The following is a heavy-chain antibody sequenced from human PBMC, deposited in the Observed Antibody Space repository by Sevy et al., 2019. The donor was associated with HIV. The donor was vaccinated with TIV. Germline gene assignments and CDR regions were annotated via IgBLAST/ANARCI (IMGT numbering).Heavy chain of an antibody. V-gene: IGHV3-74*01. Sequence: GGSLRLSCAASGFTFSSYWMHWVRQAPGKGLVWVSRINSDGSSTSYADSVKGRFTISRDNAKNTLYLQMNSLRAEDTAVYYCARVKDYYDRSGYYGAGAFDFWGQGTMVTVSS. CDR1: GFTFSSYW. J-gene: IGHJ3*01. CDR3: ARVKDYYDRSGYYGAGAFDF. D-gene: IGHD3-22*01. CDR2: INSDGSST.